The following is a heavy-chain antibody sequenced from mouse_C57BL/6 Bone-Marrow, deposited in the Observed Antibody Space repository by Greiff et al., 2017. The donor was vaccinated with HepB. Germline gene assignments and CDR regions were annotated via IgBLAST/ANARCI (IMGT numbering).Heavy chain of an antibody. CDR3: ARSENSSGSLGY. CDR2: IDPSDSYT. V-gene: IGHV1-59*01. CDR1: GYTFTSYW. J-gene: IGHJ2*01. Sequence: QVQLQQPGAELVRPANSVKLSCKASGYTFTSYWMRWVKQRPGQGLEWMGVIDPSDSYTNYNQKFKGKATLTVDTSSSTVYMQLSSLTSEDSAVYYSARSENSSGSLGYWGQGTTLTVSS. D-gene: IGHD3-2*02.